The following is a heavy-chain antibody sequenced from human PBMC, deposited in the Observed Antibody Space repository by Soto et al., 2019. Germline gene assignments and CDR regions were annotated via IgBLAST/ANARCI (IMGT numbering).Heavy chain of an antibody. J-gene: IGHJ4*02. CDR3: AIGREFDS. V-gene: IGHV4-30-2*01. CDR1: GGALTSGTYS. Sequence: TLSLTCAVSGGALTSGTYSWNWIRPPPGKGLEWIGYIFPSGTTYYNPSLKSRVSISIDVSKNQFSLNLRSLTAADTAVYYWAIGREFDSWGQGTLVTVSS. CDR2: IFPSGTT.